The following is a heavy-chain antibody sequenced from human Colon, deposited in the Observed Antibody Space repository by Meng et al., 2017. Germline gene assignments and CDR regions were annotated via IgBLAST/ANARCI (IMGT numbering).Heavy chain of an antibody. CDR1: GGTFSSYA. CDR3: ARGLAFAYSSGWLDAFDI. J-gene: IGHJ3*02. V-gene: IGHV1-69*06. D-gene: IGHD6-19*01. Sequence: SVKVSCKASGGTFSSYAISWVRQAPGQGLEWMGGIIPIFGTANYAQKFQGRVTITADKSTSTAYMELSSLRSEDTAVYYCARGLAFAYSSGWLDAFDIWAQGTMVTVSS. CDR2: IIPIFGTA.